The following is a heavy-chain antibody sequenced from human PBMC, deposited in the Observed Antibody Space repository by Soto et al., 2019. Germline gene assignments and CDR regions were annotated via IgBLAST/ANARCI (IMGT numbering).Heavy chain of an antibody. Sequence: SETLSLTCAVSGGSFTGYYWNWIRQPPGKGLEWVGEINDSTGTSYNPALKSRLTISMDTSRNQFSLRLTSVTAADTAVYYCARFPAYCSDALNCPPGPWGPGTLVTVSS. CDR1: GGSFTGYY. V-gene: IGHV4-34*01. CDR3: ARFPAYCSDALNCPPGP. CDR2: INDSTGT. D-gene: IGHD2-21*01. J-gene: IGHJ5*02.